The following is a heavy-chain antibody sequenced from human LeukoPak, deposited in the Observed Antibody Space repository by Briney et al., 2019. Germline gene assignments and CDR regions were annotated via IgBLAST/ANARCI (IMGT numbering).Heavy chain of an antibody. CDR3: ARLHNLILEWFDY. D-gene: IGHD2-15*01. CDR1: GFTFSSYS. CDR2: ISSSSSYI. Sequence: GGSLRLSCAASGFTFSSYSMNWVRQAPGKGLEWVSSISSSSSYIYYADSVKGRFTISRDNAKNSLYLQMNSLRAEDTAVYYCARLHNLILEWFDYWGQGTLVTVSS. V-gene: IGHV3-21*01. J-gene: IGHJ5*01.